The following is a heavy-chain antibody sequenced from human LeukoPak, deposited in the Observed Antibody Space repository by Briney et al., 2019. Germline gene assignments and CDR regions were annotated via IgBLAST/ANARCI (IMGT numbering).Heavy chain of an antibody. CDR2: IYYSGST. Sequence: SETLSLTCAVYGGSFSGYYWSWIRQPPGKGLEWIGSIYYSGSTYYNPSLKSRVTISVDTSKNQFSLKLSSVTAADTAVYYCARVIYGSGSYYTNRWFDPWGQGTLVTVSS. D-gene: IGHD3-10*01. J-gene: IGHJ5*02. CDR1: GGSFSGYY. CDR3: ARVIYGSGSYYTNRWFDP. V-gene: IGHV4-34*01.